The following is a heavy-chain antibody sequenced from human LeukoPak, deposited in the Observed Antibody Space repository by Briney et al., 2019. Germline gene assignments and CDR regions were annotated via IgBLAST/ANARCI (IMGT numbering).Heavy chain of an antibody. CDR1: GFTFSSYS. CDR2: ISSSSSYI. V-gene: IGHV3-21*01. J-gene: IGHJ6*04. CDR3: ARDLGQDIVVVPAALGPRDYYYGMDV. Sequence: GGSLRLSCAASGFTFSSYSMNWVPQAPGKGLEWVSSISSSSSYIHYADSVKGRFTISRDNAKNSLYLQMNSLRAEDTAVYYCARDLGQDIVVVPAALGPRDYYYGMDVWGKGSTVTVSS. D-gene: IGHD2-2*01.